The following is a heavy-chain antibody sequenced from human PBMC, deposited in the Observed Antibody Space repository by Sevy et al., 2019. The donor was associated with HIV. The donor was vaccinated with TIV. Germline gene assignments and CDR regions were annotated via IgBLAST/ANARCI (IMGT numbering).Heavy chain of an antibody. J-gene: IGHJ5*02. D-gene: IGHD2-15*01. CDR3: AKAHHYCSGGSCPNWFDP. CDR2: ISYDGSNK. V-gene: IGHV3-30*18. CDR1: GFTFSSYG. Sequence: GGSPRLSCAASGFTFSSYGMHWVRQAPGKGLEWVAVISYDGSNKYYADSVKGRFTISRDNSKNTLYLQMNSLRAEDTAVYYCAKAHHYCSGGSCPNWFDPWGQGTLVTVSS.